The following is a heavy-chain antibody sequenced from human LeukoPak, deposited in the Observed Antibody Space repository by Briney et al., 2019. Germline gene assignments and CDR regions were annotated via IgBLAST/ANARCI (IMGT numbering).Heavy chain of an antibody. CDR1: GGSISSSSYY. CDR2: IYYSGST. D-gene: IGHD3-10*01. J-gene: IGHJ4*02. V-gene: IGHV4-39*07. CDR3: ARGGRLLWLMVY. Sequence: ASETLSLTCTVSGGSISSSSYYWGWIRQPPGKGLEWIGSIYYSGSTYYNPSLKSRVTISVDTSKNQFSLKLSSVTAADTAVYYCARGGRLLWLMVYWGQGTLVTVSS.